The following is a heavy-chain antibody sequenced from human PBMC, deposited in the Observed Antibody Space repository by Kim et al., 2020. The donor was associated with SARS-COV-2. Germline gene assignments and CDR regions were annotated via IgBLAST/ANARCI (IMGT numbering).Heavy chain of an antibody. V-gene: IGHV3-15*01. CDR3: TTDHPAHYCTNGVCYRNYYYYGMDV. CDR2: IKSKTDGGTT. D-gene: IGHD2-8*01. Sequence: GGSLRLSCAASGFTFSNAWMSWVRQAPGKGLEWVGRIKSKTDGGTTDYAAPVKGRFTISRDDSKNTLYLQMNSLKTEDTAVYYCTTDHPAHYCTNGVCYRNYYYYGMDVWGQGTTVTVSS. J-gene: IGHJ6*02. CDR1: GFTFSNAW.